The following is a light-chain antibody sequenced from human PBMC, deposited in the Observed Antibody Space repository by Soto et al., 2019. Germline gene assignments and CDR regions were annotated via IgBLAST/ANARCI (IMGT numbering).Light chain of an antibody. CDR2: GAS. J-gene: IGKJ1*01. CDR3: QQYGSSPRT. CDR1: QSVSSTY. Sequence: EIVLTQSPGTLSLFPGERATFSCRASQSVSSTYLAWYQQKPGQAPRLLIYGASSRATGIPDRFSGSGSGTDFTLIISRREPEDSAVYYCQQYGSSPRTFGQGTKVEI. V-gene: IGKV3-20*01.